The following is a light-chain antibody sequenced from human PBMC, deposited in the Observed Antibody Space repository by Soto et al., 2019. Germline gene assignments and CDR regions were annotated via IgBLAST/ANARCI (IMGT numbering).Light chain of an antibody. V-gene: IGKV3-15*01. CDR2: GAS. Sequence: EIVMTQYPATLSVSPGERATLSCRASQSVSNNLAWYQQKPGQAPRLLIYGASTRATGIPARFSGSGSGTEVTLSVSSLQSPDFAVYYCQQYNTWARSFGQATKVEIK. J-gene: IGKJ1*01. CDR3: QQYNTWARS. CDR1: QSVSNN.